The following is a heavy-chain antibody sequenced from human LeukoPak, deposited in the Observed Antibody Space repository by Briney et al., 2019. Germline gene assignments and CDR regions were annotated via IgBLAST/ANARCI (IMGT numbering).Heavy chain of an antibody. CDR2: IWNDGSET. D-gene: IGHD6-13*01. Sequence: GGSLILSRAASGFIFSNYGMHWVRQAPGKRLEWVAVIWNDGSETFHADSVKGRFRIARDNSKNTLYLQMNSLRAEDTAVYFCARDMGRAWYGPPDYWGQGTLVTVSS. V-gene: IGHV3-33*01. J-gene: IGHJ4*02. CDR3: ARDMGRAWYGPPDY. CDR1: GFIFSNYG.